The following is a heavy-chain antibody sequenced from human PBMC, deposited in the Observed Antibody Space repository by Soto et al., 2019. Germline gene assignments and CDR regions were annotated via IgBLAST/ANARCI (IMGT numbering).Heavy chain of an antibody. J-gene: IGHJ5*02. CDR2: IYYSGST. V-gene: IGHV4-59*01. CDR3: ARDRPYYYGSGSSERRNWFDP. CDR1: GGSISSYY. D-gene: IGHD3-10*01. Sequence: SETLSLTCTVSGGSISSYYWSWIRQPPGKGLEWIGYIYYSGSTNYNPSLKSRVTISVDTSKNQFSLKLSSVTAADTAVYYCARDRPYYYGSGSSERRNWFDPWGQGTLVTVSS.